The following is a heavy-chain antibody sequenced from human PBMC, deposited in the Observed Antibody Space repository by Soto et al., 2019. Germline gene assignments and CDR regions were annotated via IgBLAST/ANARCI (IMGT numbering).Heavy chain of an antibody. J-gene: IGHJ5*02. CDR1: GGSISSYY. CDR2: IYYSGST. D-gene: IGHD1-26*01. Sequence: SETLSLTCTVSGGSISSYYWSWIRQPPGKGLEWIGYIYYSGSTHYNPSLKSRVTISVDTSKNQFSLKLSSVTAADTAVYYCARDRVVGATTSWFDPWGQGTLVTVSS. V-gene: IGHV4-59*01. CDR3: ARDRVVGATTSWFDP.